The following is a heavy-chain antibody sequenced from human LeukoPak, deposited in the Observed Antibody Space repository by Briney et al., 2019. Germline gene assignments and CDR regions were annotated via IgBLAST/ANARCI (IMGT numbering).Heavy chain of an antibody. CDR1: GFTFSNAW. J-gene: IGHJ3*02. V-gene: IGHV3-15*01. D-gene: IGHD3-16*01. Sequence: GGSLRLSCAASGFTFSNAWMSWVRQAPGKGLEWVGRIKSKTDGGTTDYAAPVKGRFTISRDDSKNTLYLQMNSLKTEDTAVYYCTTDGLGEFDAFDIWGQGTMVTVSS. CDR2: IKSKTDGGTT. CDR3: TTDGLGEFDAFDI.